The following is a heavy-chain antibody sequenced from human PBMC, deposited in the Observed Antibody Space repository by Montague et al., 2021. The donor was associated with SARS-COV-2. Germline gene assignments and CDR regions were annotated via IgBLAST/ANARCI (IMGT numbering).Heavy chain of an antibody. V-gene: IGHV4-39*01. CDR3: ARVGCNSNVCNWLDP. CDR1: GDSISSSMKY. CDR2: IFYSGVT. Sequence: SETLSLTCTVSGDSISSSMKYWGWIRQPPEKGLEWIGIIFYSGVTYYSPSLKSRVTIFVDTSKNEFSLKLNSVTAADTAVYYCARVGCNSNVCNWLDPWGQGTLVTVSS. D-gene: IGHD2/OR15-2a*01. J-gene: IGHJ5*02.